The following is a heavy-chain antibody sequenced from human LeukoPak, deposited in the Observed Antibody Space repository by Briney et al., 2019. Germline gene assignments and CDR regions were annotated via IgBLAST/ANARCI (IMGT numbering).Heavy chain of an antibody. D-gene: IGHD2-2*01. CDR3: ARESGFCSSTSCYRPEDY. Sequence: GGSLRLSCAASGFTFSSYAMSWVRQAPGKGLVWVSRINTDGSSTRYADSVKGRFTISRDNAKNTLYLQMNSLRAEDTAVYYCARESGFCSSTSCYRPEDYWGQGTLVTVSS. J-gene: IGHJ4*02. V-gene: IGHV3-74*01. CDR1: GFTFSSYA. CDR2: INTDGSST.